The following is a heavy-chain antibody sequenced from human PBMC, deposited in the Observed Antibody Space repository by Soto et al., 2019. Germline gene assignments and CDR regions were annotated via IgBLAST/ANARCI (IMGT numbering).Heavy chain of an antibody. V-gene: IGHV3-7*03. CDR1: GFTFSSYW. Sequence: GGSLRLSCAASGFTFSSYWMSWVRQAPGKGLEWVAHTRQDGGQEYYVDSVKGRFTISRDNAKNSLYLQMNSLRVEDTAVYYCAKDMSGSYWIGVHYYGMDVWGQGTTVTVSS. J-gene: IGHJ6*02. CDR3: AKDMSGSYWIGVHYYGMDV. CDR2: TRQDGGQE. D-gene: IGHD1-26*01.